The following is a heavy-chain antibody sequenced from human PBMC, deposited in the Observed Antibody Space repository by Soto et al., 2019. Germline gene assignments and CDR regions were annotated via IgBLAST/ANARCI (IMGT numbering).Heavy chain of an antibody. D-gene: IGHD3-9*01. CDR1: GFTFSGSA. CDR3: TRHGPHYDILTGYSTIDYYYGMDV. Sequence: GGSLRLSCAASGFTFSGSAMHWVRQASGKGLEWVGRIRSKANSYATAYAASVKGRFTISRDDSKNTAYLQMNSLKTEDTAGYYCTRHGPHYDILTGYSTIDYYYGMDVWGQGTTVTVSS. CDR2: IRSKANSYAT. J-gene: IGHJ6*02. V-gene: IGHV3-73*01.